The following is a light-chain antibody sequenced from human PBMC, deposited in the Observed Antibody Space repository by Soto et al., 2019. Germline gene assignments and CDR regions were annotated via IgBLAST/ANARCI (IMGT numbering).Light chain of an antibody. V-gene: IGKV1-27*01. CDR1: QGMNSF. CDR3: HHYNTAPYT. Sequence: DIQLTQSPPSLSASVGDRVTVTCRASQGMNSFLAWYQQKPGKVPKLLLYAASTLQPGVPSRFSGVGSGTEYTLTINGLQPEDVATYYCHHYNTAPYTFGQGTEVNIK. CDR2: AAS. J-gene: IGKJ2*01.